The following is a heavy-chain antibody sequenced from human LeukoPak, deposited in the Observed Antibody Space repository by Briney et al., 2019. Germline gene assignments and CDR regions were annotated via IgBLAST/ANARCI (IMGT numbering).Heavy chain of an antibody. CDR1: GFTFRSYT. V-gene: IGHV3-23*01. D-gene: IGHD2-15*01. CDR2: IDDSGDDT. J-gene: IGHJ4*02. Sequence: PGGSLRLSCAASGFTFRSYTMSWVRQAPEKGLEWVSGIDDSGDDTYYADSVKGRFTISRDNSKNTLYLQMNSLRAEDTAVYYCAKGCSGGNCYSIDYWGQGTLVTVSS. CDR3: AKGCSGGNCYSIDY.